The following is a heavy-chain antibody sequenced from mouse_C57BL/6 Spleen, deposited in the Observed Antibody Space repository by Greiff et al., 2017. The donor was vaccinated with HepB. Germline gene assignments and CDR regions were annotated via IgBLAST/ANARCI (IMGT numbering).Heavy chain of an antibody. CDR3: AIDYYGSKFAY. Sequence: QVHVKQSGPELVKPGASVKISCKASGYAFSSSWMNWVKQRPGKGLEWIGRIYPGDGDTNYNGKFKGKATLTADKSSSTAYMQLSSLTSEDSAVYFCAIDYYGSKFAYWGQGTLVTVSA. J-gene: IGHJ3*01. D-gene: IGHD1-1*01. CDR1: GYAFSSSW. V-gene: IGHV1-82*01. CDR2: IYPGDGDT.